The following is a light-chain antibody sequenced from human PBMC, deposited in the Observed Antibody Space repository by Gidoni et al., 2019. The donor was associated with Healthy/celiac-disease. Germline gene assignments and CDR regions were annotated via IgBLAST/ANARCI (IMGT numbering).Light chain of an antibody. Sequence: EIVLTTSTATLSVSPGERATLSCRASQNVRSNLSWYQQKHGHAPMLLIYGASTSSTGIPARCSGSGAGTEFTLTISSMQSEDFAGYYCQQYNNWPMCSFGQGTKLEIK. CDR1: QNVRSN. CDR3: QQYNNWPMCS. J-gene: IGKJ2*04. CDR2: GAS. V-gene: IGKV3-15*01.